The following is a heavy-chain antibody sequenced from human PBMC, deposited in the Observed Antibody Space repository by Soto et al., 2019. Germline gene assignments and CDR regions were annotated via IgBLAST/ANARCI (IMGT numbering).Heavy chain of an antibody. CDR3: AKEYYDFWSGYPLHYGMDV. V-gene: IGHV3-23*01. Sequence: GGSLRLPCAASGFTFSSYVMSWVRQAPGKGLEWVSAITGGSDSTYYADSVQGRFTVSRDNSKNTLYLQMNSLRAEDTAVYYCAKEYYDFWSGYPLHYGMDVWGQGTTVTVSS. CDR1: GFTFSSYV. CDR2: ITGGSDST. J-gene: IGHJ6*02. D-gene: IGHD3-3*01.